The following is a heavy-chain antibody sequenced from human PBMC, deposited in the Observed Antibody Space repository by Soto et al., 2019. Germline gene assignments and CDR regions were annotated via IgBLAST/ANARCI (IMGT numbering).Heavy chain of an antibody. J-gene: IGHJ4*02. Sequence: TSETLSLTCIVSGVNISSYCLPWIRQTPGKGLEWIGNIYNDGNTKYNPSLKSRVTMSLDTSKNQFSLRLISVTAADTAKYFCAREGNLGRWLQPLDFWGQGTLVTVSS. CDR2: IYNDGNT. D-gene: IGHD5-12*01. V-gene: IGHV4-59*01. CDR1: GVNISSYC. CDR3: AREGNLGRWLQPLDF.